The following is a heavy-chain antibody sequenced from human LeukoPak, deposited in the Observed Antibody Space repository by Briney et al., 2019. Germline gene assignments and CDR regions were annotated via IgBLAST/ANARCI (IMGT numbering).Heavy chain of an antibody. D-gene: IGHD3-22*01. V-gene: IGHV1-18*01. CDR1: GYTFTSYG. CDR3: ASGYYDSSPSDGLDY. CDR2: ISAYNGNT. J-gene: IGHJ4*02. Sequence: GASVKISCKASGYTFTSYGISWVRQAPGQGLEWMGWISAYNGNTNYAQKLQGRVTMTTDTSTSTAYMELRSLRSDDTAVYYCASGYYDSSPSDGLDYWGQGTLVTVSS.